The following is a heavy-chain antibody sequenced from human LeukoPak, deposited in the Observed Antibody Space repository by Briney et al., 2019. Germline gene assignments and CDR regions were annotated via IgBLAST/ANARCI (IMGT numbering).Heavy chain of an antibody. CDR3: AKCAYCSGGSCYSLYYYYYYMDV. CDR2: INSDGSST. J-gene: IGHJ6*03. D-gene: IGHD2-15*01. Sequence: GGSLRLSCAASGFTFSSYWMHWVRQAPGKGLVWVSRINSDGSSTSYADSVKGRFTISRDNAKNTLYLQMNSLRAEDTAIYYCAKCAYCSGGSCYSLYYYYYYMDVWGKGTTVTVSS. CDR1: GFTFSSYW. V-gene: IGHV3-74*01.